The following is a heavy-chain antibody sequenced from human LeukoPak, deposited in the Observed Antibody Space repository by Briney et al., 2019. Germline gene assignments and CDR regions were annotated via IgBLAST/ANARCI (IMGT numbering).Heavy chain of an antibody. CDR1: RFTFSSYA. Sequence: GGSLRLSCAASRFTFSSYAMSWVRQAPGKGLEWVSAISGSGGSTYYADSVKGRFTISRDNAKNSLYLQMNSLRAEDTAVYYCARAYYDILTGYGKTFDYWGQGTLVTVSS. V-gene: IGHV3-23*01. CDR2: ISGSGGST. CDR3: ARAYYDILTGYGKTFDY. D-gene: IGHD3-9*01. J-gene: IGHJ4*02.